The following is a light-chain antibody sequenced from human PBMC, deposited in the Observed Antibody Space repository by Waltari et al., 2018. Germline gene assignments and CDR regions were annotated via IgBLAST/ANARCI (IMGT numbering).Light chain of an antibody. J-gene: IGKJ1*01. CDR2: KAS. V-gene: IGKV1-5*03. CDR3: QQYSSHLWT. Sequence: DIQMHQSPSPLSASVGDRVPITCRASQSITDWVAWYQQKPGRAPKLLIHKASTVENGVPSRFSGSGSGTEFTLTISSLQPDDFATYFCQQYSSHLWTFGQGTRVEIK. CDR1: QSITDW.